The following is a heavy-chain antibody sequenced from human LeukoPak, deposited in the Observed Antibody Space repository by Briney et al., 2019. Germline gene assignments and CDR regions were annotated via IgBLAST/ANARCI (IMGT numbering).Heavy chain of an antibody. CDR3: AKDSSGYYYFDY. V-gene: IGHV1-69*13. CDR2: IIPIFGTA. CDR1: GGTFSSYA. J-gene: IGHJ4*02. D-gene: IGHD3-22*01. Sequence: SVKVSCKASGGTFSSYAISWVRQAPGQGLEWMGGIIPIFGTANYAQKFQGRVTITADESTSTAYMELSSLRSEDTAVYYCAKDSSGYYYFDYWGQGTLVTVSS.